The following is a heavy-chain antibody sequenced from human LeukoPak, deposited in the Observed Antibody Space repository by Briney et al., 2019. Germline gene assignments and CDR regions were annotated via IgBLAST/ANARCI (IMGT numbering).Heavy chain of an antibody. CDR2: IYYSGST. CDR3: ARSGYYYDSLDY. D-gene: IGHD3-22*01. CDR1: GGSISSYY. J-gene: IGHJ4*02. Sequence: SETLSLTCSVSGGSISSYYWSWIRQPPRKGLEWIGYIYYSGSTNYNPSLKSRVTISVDTSKNQFSLKLSSVTAADTAVYYCARSGYYYDSLDYWGQGTLVTVSS. V-gene: IGHV4-59*08.